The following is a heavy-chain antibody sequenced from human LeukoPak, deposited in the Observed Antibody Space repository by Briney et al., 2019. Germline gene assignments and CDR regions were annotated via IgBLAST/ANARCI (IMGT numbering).Heavy chain of an antibody. CDR1: GYTFTSYD. CDR2: MNPNSGNT. D-gene: IGHD4-23*01. V-gene: IGHV1-8*01. J-gene: IGHJ5*02. Sequence: ASVKVSCKASGYTFTSYDINWVRQATGQGLEWMGWMNPNSGNTGYAQKFQGRVTMTRNTSISKAYMELSSLRSEDTAVYYCARDNSVEDTAWWFDPWGQGTLVTVSS. CDR3: ARDNSVEDTAWWFDP.